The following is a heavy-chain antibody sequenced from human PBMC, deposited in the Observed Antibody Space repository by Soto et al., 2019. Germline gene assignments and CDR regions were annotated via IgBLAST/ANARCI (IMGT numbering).Heavy chain of an antibody. Sequence: QLQLQESGPGLVKPSETLSLTCTVSGGSISSSISYWGWVRQPPGKGLEWIGSIHYSGSPYHNPSLKSLVTKAVYTATNQFSLKLSAVTAAYTAVYYCARRKSEAARRHGIYDYGYMDVGVEGTTVTVSS. CDR3: ARRKSEAARRHGIYDYGYMDV. CDR2: IHYSGSP. D-gene: IGHD6-6*01. J-gene: IGHJ6*03. CDR1: GGSISSSISY. V-gene: IGHV4-39*01.